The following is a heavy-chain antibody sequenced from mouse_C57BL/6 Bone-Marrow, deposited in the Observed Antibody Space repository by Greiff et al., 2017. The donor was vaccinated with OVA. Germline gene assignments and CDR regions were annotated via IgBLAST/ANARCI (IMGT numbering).Heavy chain of an antibody. Sequence: EVMLVESGGGLVQPGGSLKLSCAASGFTFSDYGMAWVRQAPRKGPEWVAFISNLAYSIYYADTVTGRFTISRENAKNTLYLEMSSRRSEDTAMYYCARLVYYYGSSYDYYAMDYWGQGTSVTVSS. V-gene: IGHV5-15*04. D-gene: IGHD1-1*01. CDR2: ISNLAYSI. CDR3: ARLVYYYGSSYDYYAMDY. CDR1: GFTFSDYG. J-gene: IGHJ4*01.